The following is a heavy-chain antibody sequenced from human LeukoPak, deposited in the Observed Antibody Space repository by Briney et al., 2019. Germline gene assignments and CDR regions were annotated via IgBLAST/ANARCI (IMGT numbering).Heavy chain of an antibody. V-gene: IGHV3-33*01. CDR2: IRYDGSKK. Sequence: PGRSLRLSCAASGFTFSKYGMHWVRQAPGKGLEWVALIRYDGSKKDYADSVKGRFTISRDNSKNTLHLQMNSLRAEDTAVYYCARSTYGGYDYFVYWGQGTLVTVSS. J-gene: IGHJ4*02. D-gene: IGHD5-12*01. CDR1: GFTFSKYG. CDR3: ARSTYGGYDYFVY.